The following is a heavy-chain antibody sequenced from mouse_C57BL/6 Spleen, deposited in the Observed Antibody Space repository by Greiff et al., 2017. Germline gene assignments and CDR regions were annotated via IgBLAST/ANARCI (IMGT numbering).Heavy chain of an antibody. CDR2: INPNNGGT. J-gene: IGHJ3*01. V-gene: IGHV1-18*01. CDR3: ARDPCFAY. Sequence: VQLQQSGPELVKPGASVKIPCKASGYTFTDYNMDWVKQSHGKGLEWIGDINPNNGGTIYNQKFKGKATLTVDKSSSTAYMELRSLTSEDSAVYYCARDPCFAYWGQGTLVTVSA. CDR1: GYTFTDYN.